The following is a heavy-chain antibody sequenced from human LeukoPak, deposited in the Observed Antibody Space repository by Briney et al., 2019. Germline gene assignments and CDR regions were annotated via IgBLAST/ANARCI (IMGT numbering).Heavy chain of an antibody. Sequence: GESLKISCKGSGYRFTNYRIGWVRQMPGKGLEWMGIIYPGASDTRYSPSFQGQVTFSADKSINTVYVQWSSLQASDTAMYYCARERGGTGYDSGLDYDYWGQGTLVTVSS. CDR1: GYRFTNYR. CDR3: ARERGGTGYDSGLDYDY. J-gene: IGHJ4*02. D-gene: IGHD5-12*01. V-gene: IGHV5-51*01. CDR2: IYPGASDT.